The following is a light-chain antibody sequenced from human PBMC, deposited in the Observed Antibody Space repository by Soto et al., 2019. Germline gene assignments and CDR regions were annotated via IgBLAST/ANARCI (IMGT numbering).Light chain of an antibody. V-gene: IGKV3-15*01. J-gene: IGKJ3*01. Sequence: EIVMTQSPATLSVSPGERATLSCRASQSVSNNLAWDQQKPGQGPWLLMYGASTRATGIPARFSGSGSGREFTLTISSLQSEDSAVYYCQQYNEWPLTFGPGTKLDIK. CDR3: QQYNEWPLT. CDR1: QSVSNN. CDR2: GAS.